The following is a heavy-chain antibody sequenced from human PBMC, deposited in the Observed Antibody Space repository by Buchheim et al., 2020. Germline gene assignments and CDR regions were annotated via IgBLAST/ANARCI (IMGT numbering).Heavy chain of an antibody. CDR1: GFTFSSYA. D-gene: IGHD3-22*01. Sequence: EVQLLESGGGLVRPGGSLRLSCAASGFTFSSYAMSWVRQAPGKGLEWVSAISGSGGSTYYADSVKGRFTISRDNSKNTLYLQMNSLRAEDTAVYYCAKDRGDYYDSSGHTDAFDIWGQGT. V-gene: IGHV3-23*01. J-gene: IGHJ3*02. CDR3: AKDRGDYYDSSGHTDAFDI. CDR2: ISGSGGST.